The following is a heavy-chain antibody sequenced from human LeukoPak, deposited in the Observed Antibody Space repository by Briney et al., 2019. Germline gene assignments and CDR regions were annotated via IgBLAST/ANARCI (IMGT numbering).Heavy chain of an antibody. D-gene: IGHD3-3*01. Sequence: GESLRLSCAASGFTFSSRWMSWVRQAPGKGLEWVANINRDGSEKNYADSVTGRLTISRDNGKNSLCLQMNSLRAEDTAVYYCATYGFWSGYSLGYWGQGTLVTVSS. J-gene: IGHJ4*02. V-gene: IGHV3-7*01. CDR1: GFTFSSRW. CDR2: INRDGSEK. CDR3: ATYGFWSGYSLGY.